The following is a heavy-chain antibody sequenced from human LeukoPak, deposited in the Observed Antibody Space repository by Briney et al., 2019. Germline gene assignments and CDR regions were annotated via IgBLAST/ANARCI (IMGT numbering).Heavy chain of an antibody. CDR3: ARAKVVPAASLMDY. J-gene: IGHJ4*02. CDR1: GGSISSSSYY. Sequence: SETLSLTCTVSGGSISSSSYYWGWIRQPPGKGLEWIGSIYYSGSTYYNPSLKSRVTISVDTSKNQFSLKLSSVTAADTAVYYCARAKVVPAASLMDYWGQGALVTVSS. D-gene: IGHD2-2*01. V-gene: IGHV4-39*01. CDR2: IYYSGST.